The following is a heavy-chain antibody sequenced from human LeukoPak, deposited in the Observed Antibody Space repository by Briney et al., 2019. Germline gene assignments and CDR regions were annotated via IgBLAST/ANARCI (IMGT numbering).Heavy chain of an antibody. D-gene: IGHD6-19*01. J-gene: IGHJ4*02. V-gene: IGHV3-23*01. Sequence: GGSLRLSCAASGFTFSSYAMSWVRQAPGKGLEWVSAISGSGGSTYYADSVKGRFTISRDNSENTLYLQMNSLRAEDTAVYYCAKDRIAVAGLRLDYFDYWGQGTMVTVSS. CDR2: ISGSGGST. CDR1: GFTFSSYA. CDR3: AKDRIAVAGLRLDYFDY.